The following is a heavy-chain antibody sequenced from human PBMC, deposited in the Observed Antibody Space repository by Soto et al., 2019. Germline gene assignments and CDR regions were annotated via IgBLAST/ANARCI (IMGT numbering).Heavy chain of an antibody. CDR1: GGTFSSYT. Sequence: SVKVSCKASGGTFSSYTISWVRQAPGQGLEWMGRIIPILGIANYAQKFQGRVTITADKSTSTAYMELSSLRSEDTAVYYCARDLKSSSWYVDWFDPWGQGTLVTVSS. CDR3: ARDLKSSSWYVDWFDP. J-gene: IGHJ5*02. V-gene: IGHV1-69*04. CDR2: IIPILGIA. D-gene: IGHD6-13*01.